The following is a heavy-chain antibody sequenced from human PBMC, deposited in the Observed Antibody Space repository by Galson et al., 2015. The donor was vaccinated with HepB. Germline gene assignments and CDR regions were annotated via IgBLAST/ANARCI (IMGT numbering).Heavy chain of an antibody. J-gene: IGHJ4*02. CDR2: MNPNSGNT. CDR1: GYTFTSYD. CDR3: ARGLGLTTVTQNY. D-gene: IGHD4-11*01. V-gene: IGHV1-8*01. Sequence: SVKVSCKASGYTFTSYDINWVRQATGQGLEWMGWMNPNSGNTGYAQKFQGRVTMTRNTSISTAYMELSSLRSEDMAVYYCARGLGLTTVTQNYWGQGTLVTVSS.